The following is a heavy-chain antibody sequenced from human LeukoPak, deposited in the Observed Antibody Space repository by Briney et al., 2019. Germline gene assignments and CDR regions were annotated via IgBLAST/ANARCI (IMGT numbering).Heavy chain of an antibody. CDR2: IYYSGTT. Sequence: PSQTLSLTCNVSGRSISSANHYSSWIRQLPGKGLEWIGYIYYSGTTYYNPSLKSRLTLSLDTSKNQFSVNLSSVTAADTAVYYCARIISTGPHPSNWFDPWGQGTLVTVSS. CDR1: GRSISSANHY. V-gene: IGHV4-31*03. J-gene: IGHJ5*02. D-gene: IGHD3-9*01. CDR3: ARIISTGPHPSNWFDP.